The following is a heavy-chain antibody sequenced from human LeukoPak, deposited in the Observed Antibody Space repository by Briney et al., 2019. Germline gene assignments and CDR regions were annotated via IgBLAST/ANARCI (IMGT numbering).Heavy chain of an antibody. D-gene: IGHD1-26*01. CDR2: ISSSSTYT. J-gene: IGHJ4*02. CDR3: ARDKSVGATPLDY. CDR1: GFTFSDYY. V-gene: IGHV3-11*05. Sequence: KSGGSLRLSCAASGFTFSDYYMSWIRQAPGKGLEWVSYISSSSTYTNYADSVKGRFTISRDNAKKSLYLQMNSLRAEDTAVYYCARDKSVGATPLDYWGQGTLVTVSS.